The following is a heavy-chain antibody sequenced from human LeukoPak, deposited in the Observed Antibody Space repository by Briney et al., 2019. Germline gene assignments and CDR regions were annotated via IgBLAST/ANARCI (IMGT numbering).Heavy chain of an antibody. Sequence: SVKVSCKASGGTFSSYAISWVRQAPGQGLEWMGGIIPIFGTANYAQKFQGRVTITADESTSTACMELSGLRSEDTAVYYCAREPTYYYDSSGYSLYYFDYWGQGTLVTVSS. J-gene: IGHJ4*02. CDR1: GGTFSSYA. D-gene: IGHD3-22*01. CDR2: IIPIFGTA. CDR3: AREPTYYYDSSGYSLYYFDY. V-gene: IGHV1-69*13.